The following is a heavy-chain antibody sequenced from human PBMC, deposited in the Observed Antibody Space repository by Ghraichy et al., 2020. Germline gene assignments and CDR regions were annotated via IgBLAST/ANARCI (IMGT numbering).Heavy chain of an antibody. D-gene: IGHD3-10*01. J-gene: IGHJ6*02. CDR3: ARDRYYYGSRMGGYYYYGMDV. Sequence: ASVKVSCKASGYTFTGYYMHWVRQAPGQGLEWMGWINPNSGGTNYAQKFQGRVTMTRDTSISTAYMELSRLRSDDTAVYYCARDRYYYGSRMGGYYYYGMDVWGQGTTVTVSS. V-gene: IGHV1-2*02. CDR1: GYTFTGYY. CDR2: INPNSGGT.